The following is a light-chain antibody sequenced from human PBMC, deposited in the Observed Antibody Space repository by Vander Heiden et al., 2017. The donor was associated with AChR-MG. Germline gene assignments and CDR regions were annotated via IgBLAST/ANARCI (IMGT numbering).Light chain of an antibody. Sequence: QSVLTQPPSVSGAPGQRVTIPCTGSSPNLGAGYDVHWYQQLPGSAPKLLIYSNVNRPSGVSDRFSGTKSGTSASLAITGLQAEDEADYYCQSYDISQVIFGGGTKLTVL. V-gene: IGLV1-40*01. CDR3: QSYDISQVI. CDR2: SNV. J-gene: IGLJ2*01. CDR1: SPNLGAGYD.